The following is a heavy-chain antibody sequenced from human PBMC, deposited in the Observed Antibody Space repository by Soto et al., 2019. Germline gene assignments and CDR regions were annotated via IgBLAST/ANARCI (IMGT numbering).Heavy chain of an antibody. Sequence: PGGSLRLSCAASGFTFSSYAMSWVRQAPGNGLDWVSSTSSNDAATYYGDSVRGRFTFSRDNSKNMLYLQMNSLTAGDTAVYYCATISVASNTEYWGQGTQVTVSS. CDR1: GFTFSSYA. V-gene: IGHV3-23*01. D-gene: IGHD5-12*01. CDR2: TSSNDAAT. CDR3: ATISVASNTEY. J-gene: IGHJ4*02.